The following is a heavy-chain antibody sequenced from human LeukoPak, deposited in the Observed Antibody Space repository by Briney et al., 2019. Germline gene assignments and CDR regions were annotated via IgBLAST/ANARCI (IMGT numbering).Heavy chain of an antibody. V-gene: IGHV3-66*02. CDR1: GFTVSNNY. J-gene: IGHJ4*02. CDR2: IYNGGST. D-gene: IGHD3-3*01. Sequence: PGGSLRLSCAASGFTVSNNYMSWVRQAPGKGLEWVSVIYNGGSTYYADSVKGQFTISRDNSKNTLYLQMNSLRAEDTAVYYCTRDRRYGFWRAYSLGYWGQGTLVTVSS. CDR3: TRDRRYGFWRAYSLGY.